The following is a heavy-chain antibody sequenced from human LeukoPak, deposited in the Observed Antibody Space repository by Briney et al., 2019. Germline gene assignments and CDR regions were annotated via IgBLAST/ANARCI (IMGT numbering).Heavy chain of an antibody. D-gene: IGHD6-6*01. J-gene: IGHJ4*02. CDR3: ATVGSSSSVFDY. V-gene: IGHV3-23*01. CDR1: GFTFSSYG. Sequence: PGGSLRLSCAASGFTFSSYGMHWVRQAPGKGLEWVSAISGSGGSTYYADSVKGRFTISRDNSKNTLYLQMNSLRAEDTAVYYCATVGSSSSVFDYWGQGTLVTVSS. CDR2: ISGSGGST.